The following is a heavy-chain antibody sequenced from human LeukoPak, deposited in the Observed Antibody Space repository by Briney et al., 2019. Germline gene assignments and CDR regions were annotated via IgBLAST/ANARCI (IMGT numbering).Heavy chain of an antibody. CDR1: GFTFSSHW. CDR2: ITNDGSST. V-gene: IGHV3-74*01. D-gene: IGHD2-2*02. Sequence: PGRSLRLSCAASGFTFSSHWMHWVRQAPGKGLVWVSRITNDGSSTTYADSVKGRFTISRDNAKNTLFLHMNTLRADDMAVYYCAKDLYPHGRAEYFQHWGQGTLVTVSS. CDR3: AKDLYPHGRAEYFQH. J-gene: IGHJ1*01.